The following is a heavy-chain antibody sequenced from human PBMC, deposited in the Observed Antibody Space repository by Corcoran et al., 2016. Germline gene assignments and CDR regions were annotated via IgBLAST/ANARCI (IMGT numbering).Heavy chain of an antibody. V-gene: IGHV4-34*01. CDR3: ARVCRGRLRDRRYYFDY. Sequence: QVQLQQWGAGLLKPSETLSLTCAVYGGSFSGYYWSWIRQPPGKGLEWIGEINHSGSTNYNPSLKSRVTISVDTSKNQFSLKLSSVTAADTAVYYWARVCRGRLRDRRYYFDYWGQGTLVTVSS. J-gene: IGHJ4*02. CDR2: INHSGST. D-gene: IGHD2-15*01. CDR1: GGSFSGYY.